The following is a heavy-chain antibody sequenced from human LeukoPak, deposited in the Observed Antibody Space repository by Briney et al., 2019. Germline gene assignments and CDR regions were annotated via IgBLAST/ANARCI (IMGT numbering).Heavy chain of an antibody. J-gene: IGHJ4*02. Sequence: SETLSLTCTVSSGSISSSPYYWGWIRQSPGKGLEWIGSISYSGTTYYNPSLKSRVTISVDTSKNQFSLKLSSVTAADTAVYYCARRRFVRGPDVVNPFDYWGQGTLVTVSS. D-gene: IGHD2-8*01. V-gene: IGHV4-39*01. CDR3: ARRRFVRGPDVVNPFDY. CDR2: ISYSGTT. CDR1: SGSISSSPYY.